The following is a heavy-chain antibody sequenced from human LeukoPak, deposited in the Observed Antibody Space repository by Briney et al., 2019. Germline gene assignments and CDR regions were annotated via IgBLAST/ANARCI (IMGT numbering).Heavy chain of an antibody. CDR2: IYYSGTT. D-gene: IGHD1-26*01. CDR3: ARARGPTSPIDY. Sequence: SETLSLTCTVSGGSISSYYWSWIRQPPGKGLEWIGYIYYSGTTNYNPSLKSRVTISVDTSKHQFSLKLSSVTTADTAVYYCARARGPTSPIDYWGQGTLVTVSS. V-gene: IGHV4-59*01. CDR1: GGSISSYY. J-gene: IGHJ4*02.